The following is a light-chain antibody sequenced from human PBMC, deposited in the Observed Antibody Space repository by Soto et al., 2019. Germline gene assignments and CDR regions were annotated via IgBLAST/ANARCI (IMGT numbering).Light chain of an antibody. CDR2: GAS. CDR1: QTVRSGY. V-gene: IGKV3-20*01. Sequence: EIVATQSPGTLSLSLGEGATLSCRASQTVRSGYLAWYQQKPGQAPRLLIYGASTRATGFPARFSGSGSGADFTLTISSLQPEDFAVYYCQQYGSSPWTFGQGTKVDI. J-gene: IGKJ1*01. CDR3: QQYGSSPWT.